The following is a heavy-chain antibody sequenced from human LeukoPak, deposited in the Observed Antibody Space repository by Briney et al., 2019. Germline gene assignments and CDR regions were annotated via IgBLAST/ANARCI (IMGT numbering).Heavy chain of an antibody. J-gene: IGHJ4*02. Sequence: PGGSLRLSCAASGFPFSSYSMNWVRQAPGKGLEWVSYISASGSNIYYLDAVKGRFTVSRDNAMNSLFLQMNRPGVEDTAIYYCVRVKGTYFDFWGQGTLVTLSS. CDR1: GFPFSSYS. CDR3: VRVKGTYFDF. D-gene: IGHD1-1*01. CDR2: ISASGSNI. V-gene: IGHV3-48*01.